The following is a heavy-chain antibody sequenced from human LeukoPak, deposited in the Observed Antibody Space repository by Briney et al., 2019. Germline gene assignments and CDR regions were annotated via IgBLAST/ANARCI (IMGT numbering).Heavy chain of an antibody. D-gene: IGHD3-22*01. CDR3: ARSVRQVVSTFVY. V-gene: IGHV4-59*08. J-gene: IGHJ4*02. CDR1: GGSISSYY. CDR2: IYYSGST. Sequence: NPSETLSLTCTVSGGSISSYYWSWIRQPPGKGLEWIGYIYYSGSTNYNPSLKSRVTISVDTSKNQFSLKLSSVTAADTAVYYCARSVRQVVSTFVYWGQGTLVTVSS.